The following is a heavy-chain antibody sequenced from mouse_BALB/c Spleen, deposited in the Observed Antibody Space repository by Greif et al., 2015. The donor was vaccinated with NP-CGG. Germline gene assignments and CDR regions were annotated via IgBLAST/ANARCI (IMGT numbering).Heavy chain of an antibody. V-gene: IGHV1S41*01. CDR1: GYTFTSYW. D-gene: IGHD2-14*01. J-gene: IGHJ2*01. CDR2: IAPGSGST. Sequence: DLVKPGASVKLSCKASGYTFTSYWINWIKQRPGQGLEWIGRIAPGSGSTYYNEMFKGKATLTVDTSSSTAYIQLSSLSSEDSAVYFCARGGRYDVREDYFDYWGQGTTLTVSS. CDR3: ARGGRYDVREDYFDY.